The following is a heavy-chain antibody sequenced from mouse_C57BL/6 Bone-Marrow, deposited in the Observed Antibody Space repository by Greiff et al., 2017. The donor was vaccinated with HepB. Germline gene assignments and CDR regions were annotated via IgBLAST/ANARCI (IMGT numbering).Heavy chain of an antibody. CDR3: TTLFITTVVASGY. D-gene: IGHD1-1*01. Sequence: VQLQQSGAELVRPGASVKLSCTASGFNIKDDYMHWVKQRPEQGLEWIGWIDPENGDTEYASKFQGKATITADTSSNTAYLQLSSLTSEDTAVYYCTTLFITTVVASGYWGQGTTLTVSS. V-gene: IGHV14-4*01. CDR1: GFNIKDDY. CDR2: IDPENGDT. J-gene: IGHJ2*01.